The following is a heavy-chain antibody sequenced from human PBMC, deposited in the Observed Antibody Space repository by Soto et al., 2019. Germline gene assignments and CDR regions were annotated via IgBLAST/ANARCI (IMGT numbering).Heavy chain of an antibody. Sequence: SQTLSLTCDISGDSVSSKNAAWNWIRQSPSRGLEWLGRTYYRSKWHSGYAVSVRSRVSISPDTSKNRFSLQLNSVTPDDTAVYFCARDRVALVQSPDPFDYWGRGTPVTVSS. V-gene: IGHV6-1*01. D-gene: IGHD3-9*01. CDR3: ARDRVALVQSPDPFDY. CDR1: GDSVSSKNAA. J-gene: IGHJ4*02. CDR2: TYYRSKWHS.